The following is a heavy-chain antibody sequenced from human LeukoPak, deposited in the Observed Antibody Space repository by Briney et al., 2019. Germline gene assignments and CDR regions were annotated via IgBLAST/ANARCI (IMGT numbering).Heavy chain of an antibody. V-gene: IGHV1-2*02. CDR2: INPNSGGT. J-gene: IGHJ4*02. CDR1: GYTFTGYY. CDR3: ARSVEMAESQADY. Sequence: GASVKVSCKASGYTFTGYYMHWVRQAPGQGLEWMGWINPNSGGTNYAQKFQGRVTMTRDTSISTAYMELSRLRSDDTAVYYCARSVEMAESQADYWGQGTLVTVSS. D-gene: IGHD5-24*01.